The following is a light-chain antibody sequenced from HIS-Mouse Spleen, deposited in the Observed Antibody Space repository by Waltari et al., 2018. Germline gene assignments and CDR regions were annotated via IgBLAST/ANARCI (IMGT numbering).Light chain of an antibody. CDR3: QAWDSSTAV. CDR2: QES. V-gene: IGLV3-1*01. CDR1: NLGDRY. J-gene: IGLJ2*01. Sequence: SYELTQPPSVSVSPGQTASITCSGGNLGDRYAFWYQPKPGQSPVLVIYQESKRPLGIPERFSGSNSGNTATLTISGTQAMDEADYYCQAWDSSTAVFGGGTKLTVL.